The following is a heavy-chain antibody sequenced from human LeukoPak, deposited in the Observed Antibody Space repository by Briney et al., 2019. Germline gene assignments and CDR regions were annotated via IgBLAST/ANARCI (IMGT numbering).Heavy chain of an antibody. Sequence: PGGSLRLSCAASGFTFSSYSMTWVRQAPGKGLEWVSSISSSSYIYYADSVKGRFTISRDNAKNSLYLQMNSLRAEDTAVYYCARDPYCGGDCYSDYWGQGTLVTVSS. CDR2: ISSSSYI. V-gene: IGHV3-21*01. J-gene: IGHJ4*02. CDR1: GFTFSSYS. D-gene: IGHD2-21*02. CDR3: ARDPYCGGDCYSDY.